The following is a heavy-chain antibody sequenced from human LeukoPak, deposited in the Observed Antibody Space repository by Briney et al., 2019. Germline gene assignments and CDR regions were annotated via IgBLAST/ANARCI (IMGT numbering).Heavy chain of an antibody. J-gene: IGHJ5*02. V-gene: IGHV4-38-2*02. D-gene: IGHD2-2*01. CDR2: IYHSGST. CDR1: GYSISSGYY. Sequence: SETLSLTCTVSGYSISSGYYWGWIRQPPGKGLEWIGSIYHSGSTYYNPSLKSRVTISVDTSKNQFSLKLSSVTAADTAVYYCAGIGYCSSTSCLEFDPWGQGTLVTVSS. CDR3: AGIGYCSSTSCLEFDP.